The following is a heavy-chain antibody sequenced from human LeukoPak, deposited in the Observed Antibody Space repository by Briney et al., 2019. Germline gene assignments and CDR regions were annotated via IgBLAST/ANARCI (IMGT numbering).Heavy chain of an antibody. D-gene: IGHD2-8*02. CDR3: ARVRVVVYAQDAFDI. V-gene: IGHV1-69*06. J-gene: IGHJ3*02. CDR1: GGTFSSYA. CDR2: VIPIFGTA. Sequence: SVKVSCKASGGTFSSYAISWVRQAPGQGLEWMGGVIPIFGTANYAQKFQGRVTITADKSTSTAYMELSSLRSEDTAVYYCARVRVVVYAQDAFDIWGQGTMVTVSS.